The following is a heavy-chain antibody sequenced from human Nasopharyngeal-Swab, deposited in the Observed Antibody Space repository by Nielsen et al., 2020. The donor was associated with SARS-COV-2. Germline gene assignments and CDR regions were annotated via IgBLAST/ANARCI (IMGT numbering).Heavy chain of an antibody. V-gene: IGHV3-33*01. J-gene: IGHJ4*02. CDR1: GFTFSSYG. CDR3: ARGLGDGYNGEYFDY. CDR2: IWYDGSNK. Sequence: GGSLRLSCAASGFTFSSYGMHWVRQAPGKGLEWVAVIWYDGSNKYYTDSVKGRFTISRDDSKNTLYLQMNSLRAEDTAVYYCARGLGDGYNGEYFDYWGQGTLVTVSS. D-gene: IGHD5-24*01.